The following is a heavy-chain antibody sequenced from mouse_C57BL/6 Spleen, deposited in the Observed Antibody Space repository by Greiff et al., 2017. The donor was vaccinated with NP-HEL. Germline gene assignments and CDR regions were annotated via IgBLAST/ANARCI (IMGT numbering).Heavy chain of an antibody. D-gene: IGHD1-1*01. V-gene: IGHV1-15*01. CDR1: GYTFTDYE. J-gene: IGHJ3*01. CDR2: IDPETGGT. CDR3: TEGSSYVAWFAY. Sequence: QVQLKQSGAELVRPGASVTLSCKASGYTFTDYEMHWVKQTPVHGLEWIGAIDPETGGTAYNQKFKGKAILTADKSSSTAYMELRSLTSEDSAVYYCTEGSSYVAWFAYWGQGTLVTVSA.